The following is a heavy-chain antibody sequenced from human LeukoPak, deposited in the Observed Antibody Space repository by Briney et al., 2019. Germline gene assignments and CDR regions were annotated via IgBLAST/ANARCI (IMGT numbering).Heavy chain of an antibody. D-gene: IGHD6-19*01. CDR3: ARSTMMYSSGWHGLDY. CDR1: GFTFGSYW. J-gene: IGHJ4*02. CDR2: INSDGSST. V-gene: IGHV3-74*01. Sequence: GGSLRLSCAASGFTFGSYWMHWVRQAPGKRLLWVSGINSDGSSTTYVDSVKGRFTISRDNAKNTLYLQMNSLRAEDTAVYYCARSTMMYSSGWHGLDYWGQGTLVTVSS.